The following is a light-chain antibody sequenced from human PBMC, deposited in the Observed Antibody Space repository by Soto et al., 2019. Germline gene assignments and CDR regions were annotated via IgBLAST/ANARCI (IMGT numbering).Light chain of an antibody. CDR2: EVN. V-gene: IGLV2-14*01. CDR3: CSYAGSSTWV. Sequence: QSALTQPASVSGSPGQSTTISCTGTSSDVGGYNYVSWYQQHPGKAPKLMIYEVNFRPSGVSNRFSGSKSANTASLTISGLQAEDEADYYCCSYAGSSTWVFGGGTKLTVL. CDR1: SSDVGGYNY. J-gene: IGLJ3*02.